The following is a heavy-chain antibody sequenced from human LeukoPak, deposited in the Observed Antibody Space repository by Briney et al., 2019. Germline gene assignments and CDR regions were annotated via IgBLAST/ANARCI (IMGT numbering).Heavy chain of an antibody. J-gene: IGHJ3*02. CDR1: GFSFFSYA. D-gene: IGHD2-2*02. V-gene: IGHV3-23*01. CDR3: ARGRALRYQLPYGVSAFDI. Sequence: GGSLRLSCAASGFSFFSYAMSWVRQTPGKGLEWVSSVSGSGDDTYYADSVKGRFTVSRDNAKNSLYMQMNSLRAEDTAFYYFARGRALRYQLPYGVSAFDIWGQGTMVTVSS. CDR2: VSGSGDDT.